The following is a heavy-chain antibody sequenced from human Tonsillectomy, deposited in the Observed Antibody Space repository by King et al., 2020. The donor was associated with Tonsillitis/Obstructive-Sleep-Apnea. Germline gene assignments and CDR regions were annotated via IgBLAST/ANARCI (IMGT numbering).Heavy chain of an antibody. D-gene: IGHD6-13*01. CDR1: GGSISSSSYY. V-gene: IGHV4-39*07. CDR3: ARVKAAAGELSLPYYYYGMDV. Sequence: QLQESGPGLVKPSETLSLTCTVSGGSISSSSYYWGWIRQPPGKGLEWIGSIYYSGSTYYNPSLKSRVTISVDTSKNKFSLKLSSVTAADTAVYICARVKAAAGELSLPYYYYGMDVWGQGTTVTVSS. CDR2: IYYSGST. J-gene: IGHJ6*01.